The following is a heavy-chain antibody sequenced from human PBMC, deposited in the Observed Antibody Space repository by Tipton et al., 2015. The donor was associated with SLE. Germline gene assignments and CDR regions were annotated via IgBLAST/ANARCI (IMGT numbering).Heavy chain of an antibody. Sequence: SLRLSCAASGFSVSTYYMYWVRQAPGKGLEWVSVIYAVGNTLYADSVEGRFTISRDNSKNTLYLQMNSLRANDTAVYYCARDRLGAGGTFDYWGQGTLVTVSS. V-gene: IGHV3-66*01. D-gene: IGHD6-13*01. J-gene: IGHJ4*02. CDR1: GFSVSTYY. CDR2: IYAVGNT. CDR3: ARDRLGAGGTFDY.